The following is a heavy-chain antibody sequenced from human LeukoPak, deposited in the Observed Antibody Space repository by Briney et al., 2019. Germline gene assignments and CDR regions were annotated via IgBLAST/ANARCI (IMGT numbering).Heavy chain of an antibody. D-gene: IGHD4-11*01. CDR1: GFTFSSYA. Sequence: GGSLRLSCAASGFTFSSYAMSWVRQTPGKGLEWVSAISGSGGSTYYADSVKGRFTISRDNSKNTLYLQMNSLRAEDTAVYYCAKDHLGDDYSNGGADYWGQGTLVTVSS. CDR2: ISGSGGST. J-gene: IGHJ4*02. CDR3: AKDHLGDDYSNGGADY. V-gene: IGHV3-23*01.